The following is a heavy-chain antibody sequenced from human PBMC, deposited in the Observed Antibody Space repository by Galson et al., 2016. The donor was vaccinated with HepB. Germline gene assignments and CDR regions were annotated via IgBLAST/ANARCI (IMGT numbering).Heavy chain of an antibody. Sequence: SLRLSCAASGFVFSNFGLSWVRQAPGKGLEWVASISTRRTTYYSDSVQGRFTISRDNCNNTLYLQMNGLRAEDTAVYYCAKERLVRRIFDRWGQGTLLTVAS. V-gene: IGHV3-23*01. D-gene: IGHD1-1*01. CDR3: AKERLVRRIFDR. CDR2: ISTRRTT. CDR1: GFVFSNFG. J-gene: IGHJ4*02.